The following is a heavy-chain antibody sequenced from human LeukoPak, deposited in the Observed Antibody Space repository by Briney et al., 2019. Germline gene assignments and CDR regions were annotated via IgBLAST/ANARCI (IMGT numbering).Heavy chain of an antibody. Sequence: GGSLRLSCAASGFTFSSYWMSWVRQAPGKGLEWVANIKQDGSEKYYVDSVKGRFTISRDNAKNSLYLQMNSLRAEDTAAYYCARLSPAAGDWFDPWGQGTLVTVSS. D-gene: IGHD6-13*01. CDR3: ARLSPAAGDWFDP. V-gene: IGHV3-7*01. CDR2: IKQDGSEK. J-gene: IGHJ5*02. CDR1: GFTFSSYW.